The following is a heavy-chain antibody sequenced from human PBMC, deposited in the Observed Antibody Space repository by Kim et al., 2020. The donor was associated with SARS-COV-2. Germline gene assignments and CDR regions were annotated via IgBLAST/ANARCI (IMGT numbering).Heavy chain of an antibody. J-gene: IGHJ3*02. CDR3: ARGRDSSSWYFLWVEAFDI. V-gene: IGHV3-21*01. CDR1: GFTFSSYS. CDR2: ISSSSSYI. D-gene: IGHD6-13*01. Sequence: GGSLRLSCAASGFTFSSYSMNWVRQAPGKGLEWVSSISSSSSYIYYADSVKGRFTISRDNAKNSLYLQMNSLRAEDTAVYYCARGRDSSSWYFLWVEAFDIWGQGTMVTVSS.